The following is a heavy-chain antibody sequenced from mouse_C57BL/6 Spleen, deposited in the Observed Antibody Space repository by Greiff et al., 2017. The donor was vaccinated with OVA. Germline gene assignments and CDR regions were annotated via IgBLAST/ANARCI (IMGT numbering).Heavy chain of an antibody. J-gene: IGHJ2*01. D-gene: IGHD2-4*01. V-gene: IGHV1-82*01. CDR1: GYAFSSSW. Sequence: VKLMESGPELVKPGASVKISCKASGYAFSSSWMNWVKQRPGKGLEWIGRIYPGDGDTNYNGKFKGKATLTADKSSSTAYMQLSSLTSEDSAVYFCAREGYDFFDYWGQGTTLTVSS. CDR3: AREGYDFFDY. CDR2: IYPGDGDT.